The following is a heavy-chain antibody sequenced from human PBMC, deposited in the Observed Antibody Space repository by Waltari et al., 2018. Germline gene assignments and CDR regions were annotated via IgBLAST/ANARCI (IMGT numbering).Heavy chain of an antibody. V-gene: IGHV1-69*08. CDR2: IIPIFGTA. Sequence: QVQLVQSGAEVKKPGSSVKVSCKASGGTFSSYAISWVRQATGQGLEWMGRIIPIFGTANYAQKFQGRVTITADKSTSTAYMELSSLRSEDTAVYYCSRGVDVVTNYYYYYGMDVWGQGTTVTVSS. CDR3: SRGVDVVTNYYYYYGMDV. CDR1: GGTFSSYA. D-gene: IGHD3-22*01. J-gene: IGHJ6*02.